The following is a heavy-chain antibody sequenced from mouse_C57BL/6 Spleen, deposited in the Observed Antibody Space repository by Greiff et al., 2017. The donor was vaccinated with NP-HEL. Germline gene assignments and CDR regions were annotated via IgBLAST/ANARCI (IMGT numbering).Heavy chain of an antibody. Sequence: VQLQQSGPELVKPGASVKISCKASGYAFSSSWMNWVKQRPGKGLEWIGRIYPGDGDTNYNGKFKGKATLTADKSSSTAYMQLSSLTSEDSAVYFCAGDYDRLGSDFDYWGQGTTLTVSS. CDR1: GYAFSSSW. J-gene: IGHJ2*01. CDR2: IYPGDGDT. V-gene: IGHV1-82*01. CDR3: AGDYDRLGSDFDY. D-gene: IGHD2-4*01.